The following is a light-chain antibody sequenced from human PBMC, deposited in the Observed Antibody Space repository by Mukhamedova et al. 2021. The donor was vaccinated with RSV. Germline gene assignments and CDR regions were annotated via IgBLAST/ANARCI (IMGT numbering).Light chain of an antibody. J-gene: IGKJ2*03. CDR2: GAS. CDR1: QSVSSSY. V-gene: IGKV3D-20*02. CDR3: QQRSNWPSYS. Sequence: GERATLSCRASQSVSSSYLAWYQQKPGQAPRLLIYGASSRATGIPDRFSGSGSGTDFTLTISRLEPEDFAVYYCQQRSNWPSYSF.